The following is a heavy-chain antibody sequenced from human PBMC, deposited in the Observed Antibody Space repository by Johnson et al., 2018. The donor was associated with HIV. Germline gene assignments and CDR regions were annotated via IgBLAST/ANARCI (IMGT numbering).Heavy chain of an antibody. CDR2: ISSSGSTI. Sequence: QVQLVESGGGLVQPGGSLRLSCAASGFTFSDYYMSWIRQAPGKGLEWVSYISSSGSTIYYTGSVKGRFTSSRDNSKNTLYLQMNSLRDEDTAVYYCAREGGGTLLLGDEGAFDIWGQGTMVTVSS. J-gene: IGHJ3*02. V-gene: IGHV3-11*04. CDR3: AREGGGTLLLGDEGAFDI. CDR1: GFTFSDYY. D-gene: IGHD3-10*01.